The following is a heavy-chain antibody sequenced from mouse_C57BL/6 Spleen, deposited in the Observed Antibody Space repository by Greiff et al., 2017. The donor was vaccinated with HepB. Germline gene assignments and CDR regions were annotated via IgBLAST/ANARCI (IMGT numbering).Heavy chain of an antibody. CDR1: GFTFTDYY. Sequence: EVKLVESGGGLVQPGGSLSLSCAASGFTFTDYYMSWFRQPPGKALEWLGFIRNKANGYTTEYSASVKGRFTISRDNFQSILYLQMNALSADDSATYYCARYMPYYFDYWGQSTTLTVSS. V-gene: IGHV7-3*01. J-gene: IGHJ2*01. CDR3: ARYMPYYFDY. CDR2: IRNKANGYTT.